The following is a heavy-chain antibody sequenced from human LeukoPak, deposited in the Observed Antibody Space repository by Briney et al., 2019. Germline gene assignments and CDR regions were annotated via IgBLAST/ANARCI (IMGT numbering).Heavy chain of an antibody. CDR1: GFTFSSYW. Sequence: GGSLRLSCAASGFTFSSYWMHWVRHPPGTGLVWVSRINPDGGSTTYADSVKGRFTISRDNAKNTLYLQMNNLRVEDTAVYYCVRGPYVDSLDYWGQGTLVTVSS. V-gene: IGHV3-74*03. D-gene: IGHD3-16*01. CDR2: INPDGGST. J-gene: IGHJ4*02. CDR3: VRGPYVDSLDY.